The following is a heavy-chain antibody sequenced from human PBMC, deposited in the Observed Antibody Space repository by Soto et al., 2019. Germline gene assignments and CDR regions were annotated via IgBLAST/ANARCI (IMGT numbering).Heavy chain of an antibody. CDR3: AKGYYSGYDLAYFDY. J-gene: IGHJ4*02. D-gene: IGHD5-12*01. CDR2: ISGSGDNT. CDR1: GFSFDDYA. V-gene: IGHV3-23*01. Sequence: EVQFLESGGGLVQPGGSLRLSCAASGFSFDDYAMTWVRQAAGKGLEWVSAISGSGDNTYYADSVKGRFTISRDNSKNTLYLQLNSLRAEDTALYYCAKGYYSGYDLAYFDYWGQGTLVTVSS.